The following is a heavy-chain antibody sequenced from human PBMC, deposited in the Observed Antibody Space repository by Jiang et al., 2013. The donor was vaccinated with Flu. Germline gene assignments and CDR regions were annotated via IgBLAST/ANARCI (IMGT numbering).Heavy chain of an antibody. CDR3: ARWSGNERTYFDS. CDR2: IIHTGST. Sequence: LLKPSETLSLSCAVFGGSFSGYYWNWIRQPPGKGLEWIGEIIHTGSTNYNPSLKSRVTISIDTSNNRFSLKLSSVTAADTAVYYCARWSGNERTYFDSWGQGTLVTVSS. V-gene: IGHV4-34*12. D-gene: IGHD5-12*01. CDR1: GGSFSGYY. J-gene: IGHJ4*02.